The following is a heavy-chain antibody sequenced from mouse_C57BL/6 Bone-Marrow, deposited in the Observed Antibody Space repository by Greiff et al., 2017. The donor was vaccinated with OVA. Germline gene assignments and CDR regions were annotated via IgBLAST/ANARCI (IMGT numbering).Heavy chain of an antibody. D-gene: IGHD2-4*01. Sequence: QVQLQQPGAELVMPGASVKLSCKASGYTFTSYWMHWVKQRPGQGLEWIGEIDPSDSYTNYNQKFKGKSTLTVDKSSSTAYMQLSSLTSEDSAVYYCARLGRIYYDYDGFAYWGQGTLVTVSA. CDR3: ARLGRIYYDYDGFAY. V-gene: IGHV1-69*01. CDR1: GYTFTSYW. J-gene: IGHJ3*01. CDR2: IDPSDSYT.